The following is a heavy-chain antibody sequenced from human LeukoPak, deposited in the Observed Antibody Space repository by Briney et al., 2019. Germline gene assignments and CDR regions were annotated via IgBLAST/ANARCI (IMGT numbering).Heavy chain of an antibody. CDR3: ARGYCSSTSCYTDAFDI. Sequence: SGTLSLTCAVSGGSISSSNWWSWVRQPPGKGLEWIGEIYHSGSTNYNPSLKSRVTISVDTSKNQFSLKLSSVTAADTAVYYCARGYCSSTSCYTDAFDIWGQGTMVTVSS. D-gene: IGHD2-2*02. V-gene: IGHV4-4*02. J-gene: IGHJ3*02. CDR2: IYHSGST. CDR1: GGSISSSNW.